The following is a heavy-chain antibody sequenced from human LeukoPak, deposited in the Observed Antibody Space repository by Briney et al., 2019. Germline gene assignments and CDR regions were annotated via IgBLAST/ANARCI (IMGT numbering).Heavy chain of an antibody. J-gene: IGHJ4*02. CDR2: ISSSADNT. Sequence: GGSLRLSCAASGFTFSNYAMSWVRQAPGKGLEWVSSISSSADNTYHADSVKGRFTISRDNSKNTLYLQMNSLRVEDTAVYYCAKDLDSSASYSYNYWGQGTLVTVSS. D-gene: IGHD3-22*01. CDR3: AKDLDSSASYSYNY. CDR1: GFTFSNYA. V-gene: IGHV3-23*01.